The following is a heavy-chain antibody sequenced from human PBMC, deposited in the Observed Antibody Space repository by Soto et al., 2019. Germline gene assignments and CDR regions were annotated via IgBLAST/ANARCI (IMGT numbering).Heavy chain of an antibody. D-gene: IGHD3-10*01. CDR3: ARARITMVRGVIPGPGNWFDP. V-gene: IGHV1-8*01. CDR2: MNPNSGNT. J-gene: IGHJ5*02. CDR1: GYTFTSYD. Sequence: ASVKVSCKASGYTFTSYDINWVRQATGQGLEWMGWMNPNSGNTGYAQKFQGRVTMTRNTSISTAYMELSSLRSEDTAVYYCARARITMVRGVIPGPGNWFDPWGQGTLVTVSS.